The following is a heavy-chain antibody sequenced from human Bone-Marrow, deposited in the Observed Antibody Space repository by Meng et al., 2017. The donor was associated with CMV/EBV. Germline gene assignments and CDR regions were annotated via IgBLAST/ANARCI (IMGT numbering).Heavy chain of an antibody. Sequence: GESLKISCAASGFTFSSYAMSWVRQAPGKGLEWVSVIYSGGSTYYADSVKGRFTISRDNSKNTLYLQMNSLRAEDTAVYYCARDGPREYDYYYYYGMDVWGQGTTVTVSS. V-gene: IGHV3-53*01. CDR1: GFTFSSYA. J-gene: IGHJ6*02. D-gene: IGHD3-10*01. CDR2: IYSGGST. CDR3: ARDGPREYDYYYYYGMDV.